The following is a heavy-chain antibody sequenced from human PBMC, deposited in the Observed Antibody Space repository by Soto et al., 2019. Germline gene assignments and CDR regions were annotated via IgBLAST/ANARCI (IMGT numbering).Heavy chain of an antibody. Sequence: EVQVVESGGGIVQPGGSLRLSCAGSGFTFSHYWMHWVRHAPGEGLVWISRINGDGSSTSYGDSVKGRFTISRDNDKNTLYLQMNTLRPEDTAVYYCAVHGDDDAFDMWGQGTMVTVSS. CDR3: AVHGDDDAFDM. J-gene: IGHJ3*02. D-gene: IGHD4-17*01. CDR2: INGDGSST. CDR1: GFTFSHYW. V-gene: IGHV3-74*01.